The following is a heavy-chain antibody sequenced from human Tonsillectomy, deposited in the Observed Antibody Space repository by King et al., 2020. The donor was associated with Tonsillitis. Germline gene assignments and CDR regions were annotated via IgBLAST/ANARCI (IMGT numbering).Heavy chain of an antibody. V-gene: IGHV2-5*01. CDR1: GFSLSTSGVG. Sequence: ITLKESGPTLVKPTQTLTLTCTFSGFSLSTSGVGVGWIRQPPGKALEWLALIYWNDDKRYSPSLKSRLTITKDTSKNQVVLTMTNMDPVDTTTYYCAAGFEPVDYWGQGTLVTVSS. CDR2: IYWNDDK. CDR3: AAGFEPVDY. J-gene: IGHJ4*02.